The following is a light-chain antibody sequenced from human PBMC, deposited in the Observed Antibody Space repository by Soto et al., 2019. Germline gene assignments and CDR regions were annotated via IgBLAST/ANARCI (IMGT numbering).Light chain of an antibody. CDR1: GSDVGGYDY. CDR3: SSFTSSRSLPYV. Sequence: QSVLTQPASVSGSPGQSITISCTGTGSDVGGYDYVSWYQQHPGKAPKLMIFEVSNRPSGVSNRFPGSKSGNTASLTISGLQAEDEADYYCSSFTSSRSLPYVFGSGTKVTVL. J-gene: IGLJ1*01. CDR2: EVS. V-gene: IGLV2-14*01.